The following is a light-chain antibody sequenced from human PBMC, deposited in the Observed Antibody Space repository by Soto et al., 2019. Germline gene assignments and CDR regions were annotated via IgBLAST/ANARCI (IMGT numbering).Light chain of an antibody. J-gene: IGKJ3*01. CDR1: ESISYW. CDR2: DAS. Sequence: DIQLTQSPSTLTASVGDRVTIGCRASESISYWLAWYQQKPGKAPKLLIYDASSLRSGVPSKFSGSGSGTDFTLTISSLQPEDFATYYCQQYNSYPFTFGPGTKVDIK. CDR3: QQYNSYPFT. V-gene: IGKV1-5*01.